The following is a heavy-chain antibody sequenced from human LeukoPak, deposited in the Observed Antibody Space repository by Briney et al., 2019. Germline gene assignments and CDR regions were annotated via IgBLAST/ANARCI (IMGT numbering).Heavy chain of an antibody. V-gene: IGHV1-18*01. CDR3: ARTSPGESGYSNY. J-gene: IGHJ4*02. CDR2: ISAYNGNT. Sequence: ASVKVSCKASEGTFSSYAISWVRQAPGQGLEWMGWISAYNGNTNYAQKLQGRVTMTTDTSTSTAYMELRSLRSDDTAVYYCARTSPGESGYSNYWGQGTLVTVSS. D-gene: IGHD3-22*01. CDR1: EGTFSSYA.